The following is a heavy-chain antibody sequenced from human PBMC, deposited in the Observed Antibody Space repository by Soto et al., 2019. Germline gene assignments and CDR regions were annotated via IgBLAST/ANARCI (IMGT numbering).Heavy chain of an antibody. CDR3: AKIYDGSGYNTQNFDY. CDR2: ISGSGGST. CDR1: GFTFSSYA. D-gene: IGHD3-22*01. Sequence: PGGSLRLSCAASGFTFSSYAMSWVRQAPGKGLEWVSAISGSGGSTYYADSVKGRFTISRHNSKHTLYLQMNRLRAEDTAVYYCAKIYDGSGYNTQNFDYWGQGTLVTVSS. J-gene: IGHJ4*02. V-gene: IGHV3-23*01.